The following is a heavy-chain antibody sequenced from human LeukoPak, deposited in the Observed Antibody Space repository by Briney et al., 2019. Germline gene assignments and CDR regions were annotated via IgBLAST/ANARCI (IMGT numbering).Heavy chain of an antibody. CDR2: IGGGGSST. D-gene: IGHD6-13*01. Sequence: GGSLRLSCAASGFTFSSSAMSWVRQAPGKGLEWVSAIGGGGSSTYYADSVKGRFTISRDNPKNTLYLQVNSLRADDTALYYCAKPTSSWYRDGFDCWGQGTLVTVSS. CDR3: AKPTSSWYRDGFDC. CDR1: GFTFSSSA. J-gene: IGHJ4*02. V-gene: IGHV3-23*01.